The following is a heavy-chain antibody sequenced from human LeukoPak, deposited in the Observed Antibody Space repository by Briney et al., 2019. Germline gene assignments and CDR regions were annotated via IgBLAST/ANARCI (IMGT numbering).Heavy chain of an antibody. CDR3: ARGRRYCSSTSCYRGWGFDY. V-gene: IGHV4-34*01. CDR2: INHSGST. D-gene: IGHD2-2*01. CDR1: GGPFSGYY. Sequence: KPSETLSLTCAVYGGPFSGYYWSWIRQPPGKGLEWIGEINHSGSTNYNPSLKSRVTISVDTSKNQFSLKLSSVTAADTAVYYCARGRRYCSSTSCYRGWGFDYWGQGTLVTVSS. J-gene: IGHJ4*02.